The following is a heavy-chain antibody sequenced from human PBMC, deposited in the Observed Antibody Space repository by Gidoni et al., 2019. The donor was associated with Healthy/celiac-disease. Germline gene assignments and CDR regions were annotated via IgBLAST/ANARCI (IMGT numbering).Heavy chain of an antibody. D-gene: IGHD3-10*01. V-gene: IGHV4-34*01. CDR1: GGAFSGYY. Sequence: QVQLEQWGAGLLKPSETLSLTCAVYGGAFSGYYWSWIRQPPGKGLEWIGEINHSGSTNYNPSLKSGVTISVDTSKNQFYLKLSSVTVADTAVYYCARETSRMVRGLFDYWGQGTLVTVSS. J-gene: IGHJ4*02. CDR2: INHSGST. CDR3: ARETSRMVRGLFDY.